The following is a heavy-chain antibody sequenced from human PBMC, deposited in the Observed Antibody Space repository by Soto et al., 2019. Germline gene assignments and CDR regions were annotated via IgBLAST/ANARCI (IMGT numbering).Heavy chain of an antibody. J-gene: IGHJ3*02. Sequence: VSVKVSCKASGYTFTGYYMHWVRQAPGQGLEWMGWINPNSGGTNYAQKFQGWVTMTRDTSISTAYMELSRLRSADTAVYYCVRQVGTGDDAFDIWGQGTMVTVSS. CDR1: GYTFTGYY. D-gene: IGHD7-27*01. CDR3: VRQVGTGDDAFDI. CDR2: INPNSGGT. V-gene: IGHV1-2*04.